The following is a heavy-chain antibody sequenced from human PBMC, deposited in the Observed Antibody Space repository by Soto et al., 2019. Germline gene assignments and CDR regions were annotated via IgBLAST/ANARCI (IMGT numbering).Heavy chain of an antibody. J-gene: IGHJ4*02. V-gene: IGHV3-33*01. CDR2: ISTAHTNE. CDR3: ARESEDLTSNFDY. CDR1: GFSFSDSI. Sequence: QVQLEESGGGVVQPGTSLKLSCTASGFSFSDSIIHWLRQAPGRGLEWVAVISTAHTNEAYAHSVRDRFIISRDNSMSTLFLQMNSLRAEDTAVYYCARESEDLTSNFDYWGQGTLVTVSS.